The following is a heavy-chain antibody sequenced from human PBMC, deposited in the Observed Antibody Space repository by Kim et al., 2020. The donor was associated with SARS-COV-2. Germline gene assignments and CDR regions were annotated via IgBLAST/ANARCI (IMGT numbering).Heavy chain of an antibody. D-gene: IGHD6-19*01. CDR3: AKGAVAGTPVAFDI. J-gene: IGHJ3*02. CDR2: ISYDGSNK. Sequence: GGSLRLSCAASGFTFSSYGLHWVRQAPGKGLEWVAVISYDGSNKYYADSVKGRFTISRDNSKNTLYLQMNSLRAEDTAVYYCAKGAVAGTPVAFDIWGQG. V-gene: IGHV3-30*18. CDR1: GFTFSSYG.